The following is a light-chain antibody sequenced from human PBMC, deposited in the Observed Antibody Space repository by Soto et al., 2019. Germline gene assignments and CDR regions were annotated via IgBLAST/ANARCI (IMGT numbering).Light chain of an antibody. J-gene: IGLJ1*01. V-gene: IGLV2-11*01. CDR1: SSDVGGYNY. CDR2: DVT. CDR3: ISYAGNYKDYV. Sequence: QSALTQPRSVSGSPGQSVTISCTGTSSDVGGYNYVSWYQQHPGKAPKLMIYDVTKRPSGVPDRFSGSKSGNTASLTISGLQAEDEADYYSISYAGNYKDYVFGTGTKLTVL.